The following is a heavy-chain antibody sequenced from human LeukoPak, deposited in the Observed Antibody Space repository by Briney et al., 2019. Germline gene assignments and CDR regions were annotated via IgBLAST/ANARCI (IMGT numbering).Heavy chain of an antibody. V-gene: IGHV4-39*07. CDR1: GGSISSSSYY. CDR2: IYYSGST. D-gene: IGHD5-18*01. J-gene: IGHJ4*02. Sequence: SETLSLTCTVSGGSISSSSYYWGWIRQPPGKGLEWIGSIYYSGSTYYNPSLKSRVTMSVDTSKNQFSLKLSSVTAADTAVYYCARSNPGLPFDDWGQGTLVTVSS. CDR3: ARSNPGLPFDD.